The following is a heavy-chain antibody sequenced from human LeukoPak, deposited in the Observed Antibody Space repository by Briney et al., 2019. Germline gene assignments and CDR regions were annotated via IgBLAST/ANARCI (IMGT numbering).Heavy chain of an antibody. CDR1: GFTFSSYS. CDR2: IYYGGYT. D-gene: IGHD3-3*01. V-gene: IGHV4-59*05. CDR3: QSRFLEWLLDY. Sequence: PGGSLRLSCAASGFTFSSYSMNWIRQPPGKGLEWIGSIYYGGYTYYNPSLKSRVTISVDTSKNQFSLKLSSVTAADTAIYYCQSRFLEWLLDYWGQGTLVTVSS. J-gene: IGHJ4*02.